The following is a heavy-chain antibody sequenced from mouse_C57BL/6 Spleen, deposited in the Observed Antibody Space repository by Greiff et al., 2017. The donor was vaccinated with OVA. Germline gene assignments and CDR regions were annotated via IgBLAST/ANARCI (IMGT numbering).Heavy chain of an antibody. V-gene: IGHV3-6*01. CDR3: AREDYDYDGGY. J-gene: IGHJ2*01. Sequence: EVKLMESGPGLVKPSQSLSLTCSVTGYSITSGYYWNWIRQFPGNKLEWMGYISYDGSNNYNPSLKNRISITRDTSKNQFFLKLNSVTTEDTATYYCAREDYDYDGGYWGQGTTLTVSS. D-gene: IGHD2-4*01. CDR1: GYSITSGYY. CDR2: ISYDGSN.